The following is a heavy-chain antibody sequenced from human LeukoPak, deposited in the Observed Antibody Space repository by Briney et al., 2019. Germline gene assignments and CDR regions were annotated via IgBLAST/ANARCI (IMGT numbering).Heavy chain of an antibody. CDR3: ARAGTGYASSWSPIDY. CDR1: GYSFTNYW. CDR2: IYPGDSDT. D-gene: IGHD6-13*01. V-gene: IGHV5-51*01. Sequence: GASLKISCKGSGYSFTNYWIGWVRQLPGKGLEWMGIIYPGDSDTRYSPSFQGQVTISADKSISTAYLQWSSLKASDTAIYYCARAGTGYASSWSPIDYWGQGTLVTVSS. J-gene: IGHJ4*02.